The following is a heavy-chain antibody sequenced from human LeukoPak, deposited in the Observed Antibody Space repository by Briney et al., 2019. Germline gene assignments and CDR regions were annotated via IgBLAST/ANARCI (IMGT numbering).Heavy chain of an antibody. J-gene: IGHJ4*02. Sequence: TGGSLRLSCAASGFTFSSYSMNWVRQAPGKGLEWVSCITRSSIYIYYADSVKGRFTISRDNSKNTLYLQMNSLRAEDTAVYYCARGPSGYHNTGGQGTLVTVSS. V-gene: IGHV3-21*01. CDR3: ARGPSGYHNT. CDR2: ITRSSIYI. CDR1: GFTFSSYS. D-gene: IGHD5-12*01.